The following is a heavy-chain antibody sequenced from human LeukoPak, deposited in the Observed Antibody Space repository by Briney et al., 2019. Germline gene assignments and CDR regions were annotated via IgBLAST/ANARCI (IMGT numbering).Heavy chain of an antibody. CDR3: AKDLLEFSFGGFDF. D-gene: IGHD3-3*01. J-gene: IGHJ4*02. V-gene: IGHV3-23*01. CDR1: GFTFTNFG. Sequence: PGGSLRLSCVASGFTFTNFGMSWVRQAPGKGPEWVSAMTGVGMSGRGGTPYYAESVKGRLTISRDNSKNTVYLDIKTARVEDTAVYYCAKDLLEFSFGGFDFWGQGIQVTVSS. CDR2: MSGRGGTP.